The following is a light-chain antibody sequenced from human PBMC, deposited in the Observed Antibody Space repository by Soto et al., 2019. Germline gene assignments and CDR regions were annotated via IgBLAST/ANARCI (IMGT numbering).Light chain of an antibody. J-gene: IGKJ1*01. Sequence: DLQMTQSPSPLSASVGDRVTLTCRASQSISSWLAWYQQKPGKAPKLLIYHAYSLESGVPSRFSGSESGTEFTLTINSLQPDDFATYYCQQLNSYPRTVGQGTKVDIK. V-gene: IGKV1-5*01. CDR2: HAY. CDR1: QSISSW. CDR3: QQLNSYPRT.